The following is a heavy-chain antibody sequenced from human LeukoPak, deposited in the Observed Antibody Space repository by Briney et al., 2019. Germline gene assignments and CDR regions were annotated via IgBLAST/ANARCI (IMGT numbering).Heavy chain of an antibody. CDR1: GGSISSSNW. Sequence: PSETLSLTCAVSGGSISSSNWWSWVRQPPGKGLEWIGEIYHSGSTNCNPSLKSRVTISVDKSKNQFSLKLSSVTAADTAVYYCARVDCSSTSCYDYYYYGMDVWGQGTTVTVSS. CDR3: ARVDCSSTSCYDYYYYGMDV. D-gene: IGHD2-2*01. J-gene: IGHJ6*02. V-gene: IGHV4-4*02. CDR2: IYHSGST.